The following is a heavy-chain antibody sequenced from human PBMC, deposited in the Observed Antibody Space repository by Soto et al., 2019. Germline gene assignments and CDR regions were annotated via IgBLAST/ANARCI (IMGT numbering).Heavy chain of an antibody. V-gene: IGHV2-5*08. CDR2: IDWDDDK. D-gene: IGHD4-17*01. CDR3: AHYDYGGLVY. CDR1: GFSLSTSGMC. Sequence: SGPTLVNPTQTLTLTCTFSGFSLSTSGMCVSWIRQPPGKALEWLARIDWDDDKRYSPSLKNRLTITKDTSKNQVVLTMTNMDPVDTATYYCAHYDYGGLVYWGQGALVTSPQ. J-gene: IGHJ4*02.